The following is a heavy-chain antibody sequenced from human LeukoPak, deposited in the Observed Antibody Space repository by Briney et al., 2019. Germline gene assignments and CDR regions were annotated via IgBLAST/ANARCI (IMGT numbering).Heavy chain of an antibody. V-gene: IGHV3-49*04. CDR3: ARGPIYLWLYNGMDV. J-gene: IGHJ6*02. CDR1: GFTFDDHA. CDR2: TRSKAYGGTT. Sequence: PGGSLRLSCSGSGFTFDDHAMSWVRQAPGKGLEWVGFTRSKAYGGTTEYAASVRGRFSISRDDSKNIAYLQMSSLETEDTAVYFCARGPIYLWLYNGMDVWGQGTTVTVSS. D-gene: IGHD5-18*01.